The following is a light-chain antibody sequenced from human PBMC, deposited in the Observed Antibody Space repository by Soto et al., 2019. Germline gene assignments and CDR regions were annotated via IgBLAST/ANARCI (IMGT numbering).Light chain of an antibody. V-gene: IGKV1-27*01. Sequence: DIQMTQSPSTLSASVGDRVTITCRASQGFSNYLAWYQQKPGKVPKLLIYAASSLQSGVPSRFSGSGSGTDFTFTISSLQPEDIATYYCQQYSHLITFGQGTRLEIK. CDR2: AAS. CDR3: QQYSHLIT. J-gene: IGKJ5*01. CDR1: QGFSNY.